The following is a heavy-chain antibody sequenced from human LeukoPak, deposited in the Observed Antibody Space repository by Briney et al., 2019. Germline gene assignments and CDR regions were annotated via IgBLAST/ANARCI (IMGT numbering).Heavy chain of an antibody. J-gene: IGHJ6*03. CDR2: ISAYNGNT. V-gene: IGHV1-18*01. CDR1: GYTFTSYG. Sequence: ASVKVSCKASGYTFTSYGISWVRQAPGQGLEWMGWISAYNGNTNYAQKLQGRVTMTTDTSTSTAYMELRSLRSDDTAVHYCARDLPIFGVVTHYYYMDVWGKGTTVTVSS. D-gene: IGHD3-3*01. CDR3: ARDLPIFGVVTHYYYMDV.